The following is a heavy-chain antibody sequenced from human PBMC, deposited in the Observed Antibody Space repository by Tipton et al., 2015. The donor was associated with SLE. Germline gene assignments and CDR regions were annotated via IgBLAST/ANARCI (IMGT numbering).Heavy chain of an antibody. D-gene: IGHD3-3*01. J-gene: IGHJ4*02. V-gene: IGHV3-7*01. CDR1: GFTFNYYP. Sequence: QLVQSGGGVVQPGGSLRLTCEASGFTFNYYPMHWVRQAPGKGLEWVANIKQDGSEKYYVESVRGRFTISRDHAKNSLYLQMTSMRAEDTAVYYCARDKHYDFWSGTQGVDYWGQGTLVTVSS. CDR2: IKQDGSEK. CDR3: ARDKHYDFWSGTQGVDY.